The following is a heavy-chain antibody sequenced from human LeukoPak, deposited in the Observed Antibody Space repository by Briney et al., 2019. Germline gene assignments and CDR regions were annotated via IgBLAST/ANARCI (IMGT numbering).Heavy chain of an antibody. Sequence: SETLSLTCTVSGGSISSTSYYWGWIRQPPGKGLEWIGSIYYTGSTYYNPSLNTRVTMSVDTSRNQFSLKLSSVTAADTAVYYCARRLKVTEHFDYWGQGTLVTVSS. CDR1: GGSISSTSYY. CDR3: ARRLKVTEHFDY. V-gene: IGHV4-39*01. CDR2: IYYTGST. D-gene: IGHD2-21*02. J-gene: IGHJ4*02.